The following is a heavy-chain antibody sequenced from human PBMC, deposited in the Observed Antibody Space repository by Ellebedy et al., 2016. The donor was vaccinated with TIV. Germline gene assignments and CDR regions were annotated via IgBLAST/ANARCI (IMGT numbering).Heavy chain of an antibody. Sequence: GESLKISCAASEFTFNTYGMNWVRQAPGKGLEWVALISSDGNSKSYAEAVNGRFTISRDNSKNTLYLQMNSLREGDTAVYYCAKRYRSYFDYWGQGTLVTVSS. CDR2: ISSDGNSK. D-gene: IGHD1-1*01. CDR1: EFTFNTYG. V-gene: IGHV3-30*18. J-gene: IGHJ4*02. CDR3: AKRYRSYFDY.